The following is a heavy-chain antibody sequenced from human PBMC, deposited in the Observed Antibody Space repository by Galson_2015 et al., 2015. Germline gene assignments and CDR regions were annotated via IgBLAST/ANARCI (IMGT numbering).Heavy chain of an antibody. Sequence: CKASGYTFTTYYIHWVRQAPGQGLEWMGIINPSGGSTSYAQRFQGRVTMTRDTSTSTVYMELSSLRSEDTAVYYCARDVAAVAGTNWYFDLWGRGTLVTVSS. V-gene: IGHV1-46*01. CDR3: ARDVAAVAGTNWYFDL. J-gene: IGHJ2*01. CDR1: GYTFTTYY. CDR2: INPSGGST. D-gene: IGHD6-19*01.